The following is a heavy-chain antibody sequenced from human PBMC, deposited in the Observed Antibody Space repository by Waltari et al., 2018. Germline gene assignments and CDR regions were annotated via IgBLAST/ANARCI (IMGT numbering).Heavy chain of an antibody. CDR1: GGSISTNSYI. CDR2: FNYGGNT. CDR3: ARGLGAIY. J-gene: IGHJ4*01. D-gene: IGHD1-26*01. V-gene: IGHV4-39*07. Sequence: QVQMQESGPGLVRPSETLSLTCAASGGSISTNSYIWAWIRPPPGKGLEWIASFNYGGNTYYNPSLKSRVTISGDTSKNQFSLNLTSVTAADTAVYYCARGLGAIYWGHGTLVTVSS.